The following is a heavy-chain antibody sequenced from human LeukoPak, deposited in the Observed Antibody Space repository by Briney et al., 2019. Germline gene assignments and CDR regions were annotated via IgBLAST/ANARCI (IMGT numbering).Heavy chain of an antibody. V-gene: IGHV1-46*01. D-gene: IGHD2-15*01. Sequence: ASVTVSCTASGYTFTSYYMHWVRQAPGQGLEWMGIINPSGGSTSYAQKFQGRVTMNRDTSTSTVYMELSSLRSEDTAVYYCARDARYCSGGSCYGWFDPWGQGTLVTVSS. CDR3: ARDARYCSGGSCYGWFDP. CDR1: GYTFTSYY. CDR2: INPSGGST. J-gene: IGHJ5*02.